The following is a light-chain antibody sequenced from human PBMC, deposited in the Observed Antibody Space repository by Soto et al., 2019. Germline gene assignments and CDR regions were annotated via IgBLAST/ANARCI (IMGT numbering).Light chain of an antibody. CDR3: QQRTNWLFT. V-gene: IGKV3-11*01. CDR2: DAS. J-gene: IGKJ3*01. CDR1: QTVGIS. Sequence: EIVLTQSPGTLSLSPGERATLSCRASQTVGISLAWYQHKPGQPPRLLIYDASKRATGIPARFGGSGSGTDFTLTISSLEPEDFAVYYCQQRTNWLFTFGPGTKVDNK.